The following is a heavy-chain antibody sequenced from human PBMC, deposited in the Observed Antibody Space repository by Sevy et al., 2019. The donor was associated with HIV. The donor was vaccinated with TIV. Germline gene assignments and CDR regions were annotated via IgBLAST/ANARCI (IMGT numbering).Heavy chain of an antibody. Sequence: GGSLRLSCAASGFTFSSYDMHWVRQATGKGLEWVSAIGSAGDTYYPGSVKGRFTVSRENANNSLYLQMNSLRAGDTAVYYCARGGDIVVVPAVWGYMDVWGKGTTVTVSS. CDR3: ARGGDIVVVPAVWGYMDV. D-gene: IGHD2-2*01. J-gene: IGHJ6*03. CDR1: GFTFSSYD. CDR2: IGSAGDT. V-gene: IGHV3-13*01.